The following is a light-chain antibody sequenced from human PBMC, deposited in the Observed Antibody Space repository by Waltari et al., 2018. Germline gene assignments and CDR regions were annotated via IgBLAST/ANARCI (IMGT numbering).Light chain of an antibody. CDR1: LSNIGTHY. CDR3: ATRDEGPTVV. J-gene: IGLJ2*01. CDR2: LTH. V-gene: IGLV1-47*01. Sequence: QSVLTQPPSASGTPGQSVTISCSGSLSNIGTHYVYLYPQLPGTAPKLLIYLTHQRPSGVPDRFSASKSGTSASLAISGLRFEDEGDYYCATRDEGPTVVFGGGTKVTVL.